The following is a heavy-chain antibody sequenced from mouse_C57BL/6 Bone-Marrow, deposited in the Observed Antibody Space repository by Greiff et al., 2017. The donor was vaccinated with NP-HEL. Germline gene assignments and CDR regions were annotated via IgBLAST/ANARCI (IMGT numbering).Heavy chain of an antibody. CDR2: IYPGDGDT. Sequence: QVQLQQSGAELVKPGASVKISCKASGYAFSSYWMNWVKQRPGKGLEWIGQIYPGDGDTNYNGKFKGKATLTADKSSSTAYMQLSSLTSEDSAVYFWARKGTFYDYDDGPAWFAYWGQGTLVTVSA. CDR1: GYAFSSYW. J-gene: IGHJ3*01. CDR3: ARKGTFYDYDDGPAWFAY. D-gene: IGHD2-4*01. V-gene: IGHV1-80*01.